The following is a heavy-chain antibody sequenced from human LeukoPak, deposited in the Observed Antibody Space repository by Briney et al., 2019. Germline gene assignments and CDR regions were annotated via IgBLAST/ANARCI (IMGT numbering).Heavy chain of an antibody. V-gene: IGHV1-18*01. CDR1: GYTFNTYG. J-gene: IGHJ4*02. Sequence: ASVKVSCKASGYTFNTYGITWVRQAPGQGLEWMGWISGYNGKTKYAQKLQDRVTMTTDTSTTTAYMELRSLRSDDTAVYYCATAGGLYYYGSGSFGYWGQGALVTVSS. CDR2: ISGYNGKT. D-gene: IGHD3-10*01. CDR3: ATAGGLYYYGSGSFGY.